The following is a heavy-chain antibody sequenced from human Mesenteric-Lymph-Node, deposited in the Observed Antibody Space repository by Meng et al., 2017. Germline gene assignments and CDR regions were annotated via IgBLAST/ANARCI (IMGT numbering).Heavy chain of an antibody. CDR1: GFTFSSYS. J-gene: IGHJ4*02. Sequence: GESLKISCAASGFTFSSYSMNWVRQAPGKGLEWVSSISSSSSYIYYADSVKGRFIISRDNAQNSLYLQLNSLTAEDSAVYYCATVARFWGGNSYYFDYWGQGTPVTVSS. V-gene: IGHV3-21*01. CDR2: ISSSSSYI. D-gene: IGHD4-23*01. CDR3: ATVARFWGGNSYYFDY.